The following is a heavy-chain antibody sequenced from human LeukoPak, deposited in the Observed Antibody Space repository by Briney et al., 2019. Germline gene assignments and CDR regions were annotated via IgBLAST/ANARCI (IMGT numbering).Heavy chain of an antibody. CDR3: ARGDCSSTSCYEPYYYGMDV. CDR2: IYTSGST. D-gene: IGHD2-2*01. V-gene: IGHV4-4*07. CDR1: GGSISSYY. Sequence: SETLSLTCTVSGGSISSYYWSWIRQPAGKGLEWIGRIYTSGSTNYNPSLKSRVTMSVDTSKNQFSLELSSVTAADTAVYYCARGDCSSTSCYEPYYYGMDVWGQGTTVTVSS. J-gene: IGHJ6*02.